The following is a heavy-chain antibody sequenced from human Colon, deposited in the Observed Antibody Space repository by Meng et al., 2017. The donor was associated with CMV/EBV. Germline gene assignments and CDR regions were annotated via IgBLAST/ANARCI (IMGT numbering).Heavy chain of an antibody. CDR3: ARGGGTPIRGVLPFDF. CDR1: GGSFSPYY. D-gene: IGHD3-10*01. CDR2: IDHTGST. J-gene: IGHJ4*02. V-gene: IGHV4-34*01. Sequence: QVQPQELGAGLLKPSETLSLTCALYGGSFSPYYWSWIRQSPGKGLEWIAEIDHTGSTNYNPSLKSRVTISIDTSNSHFSLNLTSATAADTAVYYCARGGGTPIRGVLPFDFWGQGTLVTVAS.